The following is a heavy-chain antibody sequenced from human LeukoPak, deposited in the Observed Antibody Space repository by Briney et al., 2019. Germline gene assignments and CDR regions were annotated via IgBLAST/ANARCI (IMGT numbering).Heavy chain of an antibody. CDR2: IYPGDSGT. CDR1: GYSFTNYW. V-gene: IGHV5-51*01. D-gene: IGHD2-21*01. J-gene: IGHJ3*02. Sequence: GESLKISCKDSGYSFTNYWIGWVRQMPGRGLEWMGIIYPGDSGTRYSPSFQGQVTISADKSINTAYLQWSSLKASDTAMYYCARPLAYCGGNCYRTFDIWGQGTMVTVSS. CDR3: ARPLAYCGGNCYRTFDI.